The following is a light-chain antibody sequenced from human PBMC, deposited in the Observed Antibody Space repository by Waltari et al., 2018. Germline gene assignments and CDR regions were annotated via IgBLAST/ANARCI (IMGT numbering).Light chain of an antibody. CDR2: KDT. J-gene: IGLJ3*02. V-gene: IGLV3-27*01. CDR1: VLAKNY. CDR3: YSAADSNLRV. Sequence: SYELTQPSSVSVSPGQTARITCSGDVLAKNYARWFQQKPGQAPVLLIYKDTERPSGIPERFAGSSSGDTVTLTISGAQVEDEADYYCYSAADSNLRVFGGGTKLTVL.